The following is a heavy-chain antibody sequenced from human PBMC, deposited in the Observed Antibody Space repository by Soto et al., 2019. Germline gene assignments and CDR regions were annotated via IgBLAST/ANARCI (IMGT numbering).Heavy chain of an antibody. CDR2: IIPVFGIE. Sequence: GXXVKVSCKASGGTFRSYGVSWVRQAPGQGLEWMGRIIPVFGIEHYAQKSQGRVTVNADESTSTAYMELSGLTSEDTAVYYFERGLSYYDSSGYSDAFDIWGQGTLGTVS. V-gene: IGHV1-69*01. CDR1: GGTFRSYG. J-gene: IGHJ3*02. D-gene: IGHD3-22*01. CDR3: ERGLSYYDSSGYSDAFDI.